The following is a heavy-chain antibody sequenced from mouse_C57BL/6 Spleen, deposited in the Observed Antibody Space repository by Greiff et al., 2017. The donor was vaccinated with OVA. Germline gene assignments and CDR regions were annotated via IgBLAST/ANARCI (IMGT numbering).Heavy chain of an antibody. V-gene: IGHV5-9-1*02. D-gene: IGHD1-1*01. CDR3: TRGHGSSYGYFDV. Sequence: EVMLVESGEGLVKPGGSLKLSCAASGFTFSSYAMSWVRQTPEKRLEWVAYISSGGDYIYYAATVKGRFTISRDNARNTLYLQMSSLKSEDTAMYYCTRGHGSSYGYFDVWGTGTTVTVSS. CDR1: GFTFSSYA. J-gene: IGHJ1*03. CDR2: ISSGGDYI.